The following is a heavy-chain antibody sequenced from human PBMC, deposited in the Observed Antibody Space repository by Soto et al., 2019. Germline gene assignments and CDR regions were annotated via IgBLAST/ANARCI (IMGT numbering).Heavy chain of an antibody. CDR2: IYYNGNT. V-gene: IGHV4-59*11. J-gene: IGHJ4*02. CDR3: TRANWYSEY. D-gene: IGHD7-27*01. Sequence: QVQLQESGPGLVKPSETLSLTCTVSGGSISNHYWSWIRQPPGKGLEWIGYIYYNGNTNYNPPLKSRVNMSVDTSKNQISLKLSSVTAADTAVYYCTRANWYSEYWGQGPLVTVSS. CDR1: GGSISNHY.